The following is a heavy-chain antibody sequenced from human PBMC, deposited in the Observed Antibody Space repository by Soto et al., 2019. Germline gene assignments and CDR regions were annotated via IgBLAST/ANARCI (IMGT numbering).Heavy chain of an antibody. CDR1: GGSISSSSYY. J-gene: IGHJ4*02. CDR2: IYYSGST. CDR3: ARGIQSGSASFDY. Sequence: QLQLQESGPGLVKPSETLSLTCTVSGGSISSSSYYWGWIRQPPGKGLEWIGSIYYSGSTYYNPSLKSRVTISVDTSKNQFSLKLSSVTAADTAVYYCARGIQSGSASFDYWGQGTLVTVSS. V-gene: IGHV4-39*01. D-gene: IGHD1-26*01.